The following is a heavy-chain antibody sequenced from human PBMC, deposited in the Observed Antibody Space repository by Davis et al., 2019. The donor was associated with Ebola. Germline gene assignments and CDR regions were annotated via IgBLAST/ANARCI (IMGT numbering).Heavy chain of an antibody. CDR3: ARGQWLLGGYFDY. CDR1: GGSISSYY. CDR2: IYHSGST. Sequence: SETLSLTCTVPGGSISSYYWSWIRQPPGKGLEWIGYIYHSGSTYYNPSLKSRVTISVDRSKNQFSLKLSSVTAADTAVYYCARGQWLLGGYFDYWGQGTLVTVSS. J-gene: IGHJ4*02. D-gene: IGHD3-22*01. V-gene: IGHV4-59*12.